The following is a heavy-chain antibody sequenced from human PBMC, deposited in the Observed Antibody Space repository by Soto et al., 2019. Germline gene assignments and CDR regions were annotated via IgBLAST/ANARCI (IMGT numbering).Heavy chain of an antibody. Sequence: EVQLVESGGGLVQPGGSLRLSCAASGFTFTSYSMNWVRQAPGKGLEWVSFISSSSSTISYADSVKGRFTISRDNAKNSLYLPMNSLRDEDTAVYYCARDQYWSNGNYYYYGMDVWGQGTTVTVSS. J-gene: IGHJ6*02. CDR2: ISSSSSTI. CDR3: ARDQYWSNGNYYYYGMDV. D-gene: IGHD3-3*01. CDR1: GFTFTSYS. V-gene: IGHV3-48*02.